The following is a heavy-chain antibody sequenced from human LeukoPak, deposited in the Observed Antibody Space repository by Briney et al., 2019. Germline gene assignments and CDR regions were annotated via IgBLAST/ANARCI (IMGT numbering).Heavy chain of an antibody. CDR3: ASRKSSGWYLYY. Sequence: ASVKVSCKASGYTFTSYYMHWVRQAPGQGLEWMGWINPNSGGTNYAQKFQGRVTMTRDTSISTAYMELSRLRSDDTAVYYCASRKSSGWYLYYWGQGTLVTVSS. V-gene: IGHV1-2*02. J-gene: IGHJ4*02. CDR1: GYTFTSYY. CDR2: INPNSGGT. D-gene: IGHD6-19*01.